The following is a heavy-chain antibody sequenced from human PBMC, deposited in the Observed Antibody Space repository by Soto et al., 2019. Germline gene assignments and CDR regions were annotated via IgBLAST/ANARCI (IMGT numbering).Heavy chain of an antibody. J-gene: IGHJ4*02. Sequence: ETLSLTGTVSGGSISSYYWSWIRQPPGKGLEWIGYIYYSGSTNYNPSLKSRVTISVDTSKNQFSLKLSSVTAADTAVYYCARDSGAFDYWGQGTLVTVSS. CDR2: IYYSGST. CDR1: GGSISSYY. CDR3: ARDSGAFDY. D-gene: IGHD3-10*01. V-gene: IGHV4-59*01.